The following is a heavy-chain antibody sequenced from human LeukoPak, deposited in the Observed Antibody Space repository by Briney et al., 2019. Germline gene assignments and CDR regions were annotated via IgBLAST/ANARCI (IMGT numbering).Heavy chain of an antibody. CDR3: ARVDTYYYDSSGYYIRY. CDR2: IFSGGSR. D-gene: IGHD3-22*01. J-gene: IGHJ4*02. Sequence: GGSLRLSCAASGFTFSSNYMSWVRQAPGKGLEWVSVIFSGGSRYYADSVKGRFTISRDNSKNRLFLQMSSLRVEDTAVYYCARVDTYYYDSSGYYIRYWGQGTLVTVSS. CDR1: GFTFSSNY. V-gene: IGHV3-66*01.